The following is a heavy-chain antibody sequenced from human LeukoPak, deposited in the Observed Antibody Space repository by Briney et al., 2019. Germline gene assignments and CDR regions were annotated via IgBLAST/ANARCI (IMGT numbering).Heavy chain of an antibody. Sequence: ASVKVSCKASGYTFTGYYMHWVRQAPGQGLEWMGWINPNSGGTNYAQKFQGRVTMTRDTPISTAYMELSRLRSDDTAVYYCAREESEYSSGWYYWFDPWGRGTLVTVSS. J-gene: IGHJ5*02. CDR2: INPNSGGT. V-gene: IGHV1-2*02. CDR1: GYTFTGYY. CDR3: AREESEYSSGWYYWFDP. D-gene: IGHD6-19*01.